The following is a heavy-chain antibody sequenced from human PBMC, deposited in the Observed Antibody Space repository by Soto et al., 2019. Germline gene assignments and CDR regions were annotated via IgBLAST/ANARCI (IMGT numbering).Heavy chain of an antibody. CDR3: ARGVERDAFDI. D-gene: IGHD1-1*01. J-gene: IGHJ3*02. CDR1: GYTFTSYG. Sequence: ASVKVSCKASGYTFTSYGISWVRQAPGQGLEWMGWISAHNGNTKYAQKVQGRVTMTTDTSTSTAYMELSRLSSVDTVVYYCARGVERDAFDIWGQGTMVTVSS. CDR2: ISAHNGNT. V-gene: IGHV1-18*01.